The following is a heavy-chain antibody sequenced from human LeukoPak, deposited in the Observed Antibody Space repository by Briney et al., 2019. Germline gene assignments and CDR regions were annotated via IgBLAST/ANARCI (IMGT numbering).Heavy chain of an antibody. Sequence: GGSLRLSCAASGFTFDDYAMHWVRQAPGKGLEWVSGISWNSGSIGYADSVKGRFTISRDNAKNSLYLQMNSLRAEDMALYYCARIATLRGVTHMDVWGKGTTVTISS. D-gene: IGHD3-10*01. CDR1: GFTFDDYA. J-gene: IGHJ6*03. V-gene: IGHV3-9*03. CDR3: ARIATLRGVTHMDV. CDR2: ISWNSGSI.